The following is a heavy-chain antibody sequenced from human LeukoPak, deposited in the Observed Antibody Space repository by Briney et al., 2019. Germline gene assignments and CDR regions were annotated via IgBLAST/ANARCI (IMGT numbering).Heavy chain of an antibody. Sequence: GGSLTFPCAASGFTFGSSAMSWVRQAPGKGPEWVSTFSRSGPDTYYADSVKGRFTIFRDNSKNTLYLQMNSLRAEDTAVYYCAKGSLGSWYYFDYWGQGTLVTVSS. CDR1: GFTFGSSA. CDR2: FSRSGPDT. V-gene: IGHV3-23*01. D-gene: IGHD6-13*01. CDR3: AKGSLGSWYYFDY. J-gene: IGHJ4*02.